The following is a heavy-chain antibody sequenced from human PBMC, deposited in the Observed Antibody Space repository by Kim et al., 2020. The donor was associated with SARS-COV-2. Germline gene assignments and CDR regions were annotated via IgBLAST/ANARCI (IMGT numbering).Heavy chain of an antibody. CDR2: ISGSRSSI. Sequence: GGSLRLSCSGSGFTFSRHAMNWVRQAPGKGLEWVASISGSRSSISYADSVRGRFIISRDNTQKSLYLQMTSVRVEDTGVYYCARWRVPRGVCETSDCYTSGMDVWGLGTTVIVSS. CDR3: ARWRVPRGVCETSDCYTSGMDV. J-gene: IGHJ6*02. V-gene: IGHV3-21*01. D-gene: IGHD2-21*02. CDR1: GFTFSRHA.